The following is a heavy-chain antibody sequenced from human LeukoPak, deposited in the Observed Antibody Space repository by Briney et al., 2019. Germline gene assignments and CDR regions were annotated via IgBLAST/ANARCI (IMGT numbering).Heavy chain of an antibody. V-gene: IGHV1-24*01. D-gene: IGHD4-23*01. CDR1: GYTLTELS. CDR2: FDPEDGET. Sequence: AASVKVSCKVSGYTLTELSMHWVRQAPGKGLEWMGGFDPEDGETIYAQKFQGRVAMTEDTSTDTAYMELSSLRSEDTAVYYCATYPRGVVTSVFDYWGQGTLVTVSS. J-gene: IGHJ4*02. CDR3: ATYPRGVVTSVFDY.